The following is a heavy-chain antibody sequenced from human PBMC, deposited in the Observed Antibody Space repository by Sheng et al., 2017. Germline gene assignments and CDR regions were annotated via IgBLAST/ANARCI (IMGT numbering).Heavy chain of an antibody. D-gene: IGHD3-22*01. J-gene: IGHJ4*02. Sequence: QLQLQESGPGLVKPSETLSLTCTVSGGSISSSSYYWGWIRQPPGKGLEWIGSIYYSGSTYYNPSLKSRVTISVDTSKNQFSLKLSSVTAADTAVYYCRVSSGTGFDYWGQGTLGHRLL. CDR2: IYYSGST. CDR1: GGSISSSSYY. CDR3: RVSSGTGFDY. V-gene: IGHV4-39*07.